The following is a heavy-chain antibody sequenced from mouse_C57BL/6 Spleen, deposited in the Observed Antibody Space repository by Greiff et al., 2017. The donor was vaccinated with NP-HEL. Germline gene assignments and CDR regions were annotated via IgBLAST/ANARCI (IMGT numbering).Heavy chain of an antibody. CDR2: INPSTGGT. Sequence: VQLQQSGPELVKPGASVKISCKASGYSFTGYYMNWVKQSPEKSLEWIGEINPSTGGTTYNQKFKAKATLTVDKSSSTAYMQLKSLTSEDSAVYYCARGALRYDYWGQGTTLTVSS. J-gene: IGHJ2*01. D-gene: IGHD1-1*01. V-gene: IGHV1-42*01. CDR1: GYSFTGYY. CDR3: ARGALRYDY.